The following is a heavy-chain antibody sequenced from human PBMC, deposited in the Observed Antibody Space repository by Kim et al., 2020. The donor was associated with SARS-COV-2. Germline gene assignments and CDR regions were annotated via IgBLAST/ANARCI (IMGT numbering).Heavy chain of an antibody. Sequence: GGSLRLSCTASGFTFGDYAMSWVRQAPGKGLEWVGFIRSKAYGGTTEYAASVKGRFTISRDDSKSIAYLQMNSLKTEDTAVYYCTRSYDFWSGYWYYYYYMDAWGKGTTVTVSS. CDR1: GFTFGDYA. J-gene: IGHJ6*03. V-gene: IGHV3-49*04. CDR3: TRSYDFWSGYWYYYYYMDA. CDR2: IRSKAYGGTT. D-gene: IGHD3-3*01.